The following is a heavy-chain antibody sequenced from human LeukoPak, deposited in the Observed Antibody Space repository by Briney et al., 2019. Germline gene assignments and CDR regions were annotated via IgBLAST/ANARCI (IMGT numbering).Heavy chain of an antibody. J-gene: IGHJ6*02. CDR3: ARRFLRAARWVGFDP. CDR1: GYSFTSYW. V-gene: IGHV5-51*01. Sequence: GESLKISCKGSGYSFTSYWIGWVRQMPGKGLEWMGTIYPGDSDTRYSPSFQGQVTISADKSISTAYLQWSSLKASDTAMYYCARRFLRAARWVGFDPWGQGTTVTVSS. CDR2: IYPGDSDT. D-gene: IGHD2-15*01.